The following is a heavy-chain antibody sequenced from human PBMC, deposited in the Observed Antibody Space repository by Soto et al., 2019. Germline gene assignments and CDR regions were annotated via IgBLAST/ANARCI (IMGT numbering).Heavy chain of an antibody. D-gene: IGHD2-15*01. CDR3: AKCSGGSCYSYSGYYYYGMDV. J-gene: IGHJ6*02. V-gene: IGHV1-69*06. CDR2: IIPIFGTA. Sequence: QVQLVQSGAEVKKPGSSVKVSCKASGGTFSSYAISWVRQAPGQGLEWMGGIIPIFGTANYAQKFQGRVTITADKSTSTAYMELSSLRSEDTAVYYYAKCSGGSCYSYSGYYYYGMDVWGQVTTVTVSS. CDR1: GGTFSSYA.